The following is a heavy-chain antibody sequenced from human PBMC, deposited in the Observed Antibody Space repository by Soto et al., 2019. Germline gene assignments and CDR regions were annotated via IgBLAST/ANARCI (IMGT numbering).Heavy chain of an antibody. CDR3: AKVFPYAFSTSSWGHPEVNFDY. J-gene: IGHJ4*02. D-gene: IGHD2-2*01. Sequence: GGSLRLSCAASGFTFSSYAMSWVRQAPGKGLEWVSAISGSGGSTYYADSVKGRFTISRDNSKNTLYLQMNSLRAEDTAVYYCAKVFPYAFSTSSWGHPEVNFDYWGQGTLVTVSS. CDR1: GFTFSSYA. CDR2: ISGSGGST. V-gene: IGHV3-23*01.